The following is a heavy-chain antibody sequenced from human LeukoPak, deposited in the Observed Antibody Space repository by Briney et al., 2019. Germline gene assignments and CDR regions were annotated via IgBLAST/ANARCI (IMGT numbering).Heavy chain of an antibody. J-gene: IGHJ6*03. V-gene: IGHV4-39*07. D-gene: IGHD6-13*01. Sequence: SETLSLTCTVSGGSISSSYSYWGWIRQPPGKGLEWIGNIYYSGSTYYNPSLKSRVTISVDTSKNQFSLKLSSVTAADTAVCYCARAWVGSSHFYFYYYMDVWGKGTTVTVSS. CDR2: IYYSGST. CDR3: ARAWVGSSHFYFYYYMDV. CDR1: GGSISSSYSY.